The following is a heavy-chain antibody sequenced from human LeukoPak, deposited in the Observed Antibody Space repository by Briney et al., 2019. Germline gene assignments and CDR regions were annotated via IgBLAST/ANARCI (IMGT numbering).Heavy chain of an antibody. CDR2: IYHSWST. J-gene: IGHJ4*02. CDR3: ARAAGGYSSGWYYE. Sequence: SETLSLTCAVSGGSISSSNWWSWVRQPPGKGLEWIGEIYHSWSTNYNPSLKSRVTISVDKSKNQFSLKLGSVTAADTAVYYCARAAGGYSSGWYYEWGQRTLVTVSS. D-gene: IGHD6-19*01. CDR1: GGSISSSNW. V-gene: IGHV4-4*02.